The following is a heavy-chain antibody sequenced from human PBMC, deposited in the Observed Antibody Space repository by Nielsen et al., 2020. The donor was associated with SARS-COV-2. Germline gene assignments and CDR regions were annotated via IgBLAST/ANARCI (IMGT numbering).Heavy chain of an antibody. D-gene: IGHD3-3*01. Sequence: GESLKISCAASGFTFSSYWMNWVRQAPGKGLEWVANIKQDGSEKYYGDSVKGRFTISRDNAKNSLYLHMNSLRVEDTAVYYCVRDSSIGIWRGYPVDWGQGTLVTVSS. V-gene: IGHV3-7*01. CDR2: IKQDGSEK. CDR1: GFTFSSYW. J-gene: IGHJ4*02. CDR3: VRDSSIGIWRGYPVD.